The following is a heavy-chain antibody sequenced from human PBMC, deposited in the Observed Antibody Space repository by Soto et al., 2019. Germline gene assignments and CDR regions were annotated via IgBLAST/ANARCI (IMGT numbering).Heavy chain of an antibody. CDR2: IGTARAT. CDR3: ARVGEGRGYYFDY. J-gene: IGHJ4*02. V-gene: IGHV3-13*01. Sequence: EVQLVESGGGLVQPGGSLRLSCAASGFTFSSYDTHWVRQATGKGLEWVSAIGTARATSYPGSVKGPFTLSRENAKDSLYLQMNSLRAGDTAVYYCARVGEGRGYYFDYWGQGTLVTVSS. CDR1: GFTFSSYD.